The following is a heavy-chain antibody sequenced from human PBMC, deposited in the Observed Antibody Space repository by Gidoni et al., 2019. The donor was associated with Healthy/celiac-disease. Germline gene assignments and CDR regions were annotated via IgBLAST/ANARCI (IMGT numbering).Heavy chain of an antibody. D-gene: IGHD5-18*01. CDR3: ARGIAWVDTAMVTSRYGDLNY. Sequence: QVQLVQSGAEVKKPGSSVKVSCKASGGTFSSYAISWVRQAPGQGLEWMGGIIPIFGTANYAQKFQGRVTITADESTSTAYMELSSLRSEDTAVYYCARGIAWVDTAMVTSRYGDLNYWGQGTLVTVSS. V-gene: IGHV1-69*01. J-gene: IGHJ4*02. CDR1: GGTFSSYA. CDR2: IIPIFGTA.